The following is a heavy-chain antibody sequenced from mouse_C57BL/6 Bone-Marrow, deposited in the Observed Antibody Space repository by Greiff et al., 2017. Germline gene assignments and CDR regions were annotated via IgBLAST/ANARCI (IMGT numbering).Heavy chain of an antibody. CDR1: GFNIKDAY. J-gene: IGHJ4*01. CDR3: TTFDYVRAMDY. V-gene: IGHV14-4*01. D-gene: IGHD2-4*01. Sequence: VQLQQSGAELVRPGASVKLSCTASGFNIKDAYMHWVKQRPEQGLEWIGWIDPENGDTEYASKFQGKATITADTSSNTAYLQLSSLTSEDTAVYYCTTFDYVRAMDYWGQGTSVTVSS. CDR2: IDPENGDT.